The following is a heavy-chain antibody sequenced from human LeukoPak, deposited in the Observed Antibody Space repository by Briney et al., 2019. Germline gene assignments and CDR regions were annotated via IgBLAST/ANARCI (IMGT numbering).Heavy chain of an antibody. CDR3: VRNYYATSADYDY. CDR2: ISGNGEST. J-gene: IGHJ4*02. V-gene: IGHV3-64D*06. D-gene: IGHD3-22*01. Sequence: GGSLRLSCAASGFTFSRHSMNWVRQAPGKGLEYVSAISGNGESTYYADSVKDRFSISRDNSKNTLYLQMRSLRDEDTAVYYCVRNYYATSADYDYWGQGTLVTVSS. CDR1: GFTFSRHS.